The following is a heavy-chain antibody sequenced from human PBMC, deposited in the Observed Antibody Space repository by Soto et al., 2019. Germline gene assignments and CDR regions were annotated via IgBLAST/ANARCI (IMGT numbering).Heavy chain of an antibody. CDR3: ARDRIAERGPNYGMDV. V-gene: IGHV6-1*01. J-gene: IGHJ6*02. Sequence: PSQTLALTCAISGDSVSSNSAAWNWIRQSPSRGLEWLGRTYYRSKWYNDYAVSVKSRITINPDTSKNQFSLQLNSVTPEDTAVYYCARDRIAERGPNYGMDVWGQGPTVTVSS. CDR2: TYYRSKWYN. CDR1: GDSVSSNSAA. D-gene: IGHD6-13*01.